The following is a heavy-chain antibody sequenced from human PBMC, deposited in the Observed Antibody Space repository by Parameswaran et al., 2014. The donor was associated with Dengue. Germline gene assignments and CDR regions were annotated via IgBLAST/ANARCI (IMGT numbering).Heavy chain of an antibody. Sequence: WVRQAPGQGLEWMGWFNPKRGGTDCIEKFQGRVIMTRDTSISTAYMELSSLRSDDTAVYYCATSAELSHYAMGVWGQGTTVTVS. CDR3: ATSAELSHYAMGV. D-gene: IGHD1-14*01. J-gene: IGHJ6*02. CDR2: FNPKRGGT. V-gene: IGHV1-2*02.